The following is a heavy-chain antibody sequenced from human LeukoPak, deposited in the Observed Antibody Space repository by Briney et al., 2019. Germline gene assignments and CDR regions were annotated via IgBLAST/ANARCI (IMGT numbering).Heavy chain of an antibody. D-gene: IGHD3-10*01. J-gene: IGHJ4*02. CDR3: TDLGDEAVG. CDR2: IKSKTDGGTT. V-gene: IGHV3-15*01. CDR1: GFTFPSCA. Sequence: PGGSLRLSCAASGFTFPSCAISWVRQAPGKGLEWVARIKSKTDGGTTEYAAPVKGRFTISRDDSKNPLYLQMNSLKPEDTAVYLGTDLGDEAVGWGQGTLVTVSS.